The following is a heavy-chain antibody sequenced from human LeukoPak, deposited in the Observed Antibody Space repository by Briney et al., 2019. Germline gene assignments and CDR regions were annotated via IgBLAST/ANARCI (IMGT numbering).Heavy chain of an antibody. V-gene: IGHV1-18*01. CDR2: ISAYNGNT. D-gene: IGHD5-12*01. Sequence: ASVKVSCKASGYTFTSFGISWVRQAPGQGLEWMGWISAYNGNTNYAQKLQGRATMTTDTSTSTAYMELRSLRSDDTAVYYCARDPGYDWLMIRFDPWGQGTLVTVSS. J-gene: IGHJ5*02. CDR3: ARDPGYDWLMIRFDP. CDR1: GYTFTSFG.